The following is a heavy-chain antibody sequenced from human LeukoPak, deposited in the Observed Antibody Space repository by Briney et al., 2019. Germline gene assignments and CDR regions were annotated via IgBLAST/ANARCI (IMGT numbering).Heavy chain of an antibody. CDR1: GCSFTSYW. CDR2: IYPGDSDT. V-gene: IGHV5-51*01. J-gene: IGHJ6*03. CDR3: ARRYYDFWSGTEAYSYYYYYMDV. Sequence: GESLKISCKGSGCSFTSYWIGWVRQMPGKGLEWMGIIYPGDSDTRYSPSFQGQVTISADKSISTAYLQWSSLKASDTAMYYCARRYYDFWSGTEAYSYYYYYMDVWSKGTTVTVSS. D-gene: IGHD3-3*01.